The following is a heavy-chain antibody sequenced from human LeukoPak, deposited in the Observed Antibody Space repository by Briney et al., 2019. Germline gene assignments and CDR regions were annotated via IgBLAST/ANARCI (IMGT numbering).Heavy chain of an antibody. CDR3: ARDSFNCSSTSCFRWFDP. V-gene: IGHV3-21*01. J-gene: IGHJ5*02. D-gene: IGHD2-2*01. Sequence: PGGSLRLSCAASGFTFSSYSMNWVRQAPGKGLEWVSSISSSSSYIYYADSVKGRFTISRDNAKNSLYLQMSSLRAEDTAVYYCARDSFNCSSTSCFRWFDPWGQGTLVTVSS. CDR2: ISSSSSYI. CDR1: GFTFSSYS.